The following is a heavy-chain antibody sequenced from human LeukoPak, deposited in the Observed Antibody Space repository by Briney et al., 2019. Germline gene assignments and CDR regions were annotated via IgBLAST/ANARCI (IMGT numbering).Heavy chain of an antibody. V-gene: IGHV4-39*01. J-gene: IGHJ4*02. CDR3: ARSTPVDLIDY. CDR1: GGSISSSSYY. CDR2: IYYSGST. Sequence: KASETLSLTCTVSGGSISSSSYYWCWIRQPPGKGLEWIGSIYYSGSTYYNPSLKSRVTISVDTSKNQFSLKLSSVTAADTAVYYCARSTPVDLIDYWGQGTLVTVSS.